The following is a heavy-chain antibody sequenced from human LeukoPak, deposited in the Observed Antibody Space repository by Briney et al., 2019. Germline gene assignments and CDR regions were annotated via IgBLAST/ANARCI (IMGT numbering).Heavy chain of an antibody. CDR1: GFTVSSNY. V-gene: IGHV3-53*04. D-gene: IGHD6-25*01. CDR3: ARDRAATFSYDYYYGMDV. J-gene: IGHJ6*02. Sequence: GGSLRLSCAASGFTVSSNYMSWVRQAPGKGLEWVSVIYSGGSTYYADSVKGRFTISRHNSKNTLYLQMNSLKAEDTAVYYCARDRAATFSYDYYYGMDVWGQGTTVTVSS. CDR2: IYSGGST.